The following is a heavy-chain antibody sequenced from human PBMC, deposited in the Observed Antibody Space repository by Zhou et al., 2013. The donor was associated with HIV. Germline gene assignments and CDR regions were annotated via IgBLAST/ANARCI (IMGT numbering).Heavy chain of an antibody. J-gene: IGHJ4*02. CDR1: GGTFNNFG. CDR2: IIPIFVTS. CDR3: ARFQYYYDSGGNCYDLWTFDY. V-gene: IGHV1-69*05. Sequence: QVQLVQSGAEVKKPGSSVKVSCKAFGGTFNNFGISWVRQAPGQGLEWMGGIIPIFVTSDYAPKFQDRITITTDESTTTAYMELSSLRSEDTAVYYCARFQYYYDSGGNCYDLWTFDYWGQGTLVTVSS. D-gene: IGHD3-22*01.